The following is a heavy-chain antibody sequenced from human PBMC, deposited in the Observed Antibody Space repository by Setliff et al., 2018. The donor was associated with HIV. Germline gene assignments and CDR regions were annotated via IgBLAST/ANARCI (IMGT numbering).Heavy chain of an antibody. CDR3: GRHSLYGPAAISALDY. CDR2: IYSSRWS. J-gene: IGHJ4*02. D-gene: IGHD2-2*02. CDR1: GGYISNSSSY. V-gene: IGHV4-39*01. Sequence: SETLSLTCTVSGGYISNSSSYWGWIRQTPGKGLEWIGSIYSSRWSYYNPSLQSRLTLSIDRSRSQFSLNLRSVTAADTAVYYCGRHSLYGPAAISALDYWGQGALVTVSS.